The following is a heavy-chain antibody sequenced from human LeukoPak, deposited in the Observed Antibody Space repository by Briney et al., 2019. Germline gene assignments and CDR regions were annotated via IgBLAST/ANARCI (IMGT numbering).Heavy chain of an antibody. J-gene: IGHJ4*02. D-gene: IGHD1-26*01. CDR3: SRSELLQPTH. CDR1: GFTFSSYG. Sequence: GGSLRLSCAASGFTFSSYGMSWVRQAPGKGLEWVSTISGSDGRTYYADSVKGRFTISRDNSKNTLYLQMNSLRAEDTAVYYCSRSELLQPTHWGQGTLVTVSS. V-gene: IGHV3-23*01. CDR2: ISGSDGRT.